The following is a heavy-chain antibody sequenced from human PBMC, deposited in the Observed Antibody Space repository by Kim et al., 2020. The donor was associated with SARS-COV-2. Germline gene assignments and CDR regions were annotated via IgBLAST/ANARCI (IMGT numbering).Heavy chain of an antibody. CDR2: VSFAETNI. J-gene: IGHJ4*02. CDR3: ARESEDRGGYLDF. D-gene: IGHD3-22*01. V-gene: IGHV3-30-3*01. Sequence: GGSLSLSCAASGFTFGSYAFHWVRQPPAKGLEWVAVVSFAETNISYANSVKGRFTISRDNSKNTLYLHMNTLRTEDTAVYFCARESEDRGGYLDFWGQG. CDR1: GFTFGSYA.